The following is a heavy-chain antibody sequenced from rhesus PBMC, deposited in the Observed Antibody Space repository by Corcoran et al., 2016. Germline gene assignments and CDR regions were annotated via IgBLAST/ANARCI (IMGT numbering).Heavy chain of an antibody. CDR3: ARGGGWSKVFDY. D-gene: IGHD6-37*01. J-gene: IGHJ4*01. CDR1: GYSISSNY. CDR2: IYGSSGST. V-gene: IGHV4-147*01. Sequence: QVQLQESGPGLVKPSETLSPTCAVSGYSISSNYWSWIRQHPGKGLEWIGYIYGSSGSTYYNPPLKSRDTISTDASKIQFSLKLSSVTAADTAVYYCARGGGWSKVFDYWGQGVLVTVSS.